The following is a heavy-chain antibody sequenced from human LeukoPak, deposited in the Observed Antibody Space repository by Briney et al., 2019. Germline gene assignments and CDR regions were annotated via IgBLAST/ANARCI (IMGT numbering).Heavy chain of an antibody. V-gene: IGHV3-30*02. J-gene: IGHJ6*03. D-gene: IGHD6-13*01. CDR1: GFTFSSYG. CDR3: AKGTSGIIAGGHDYYMDV. Sequence: PGGSLRLSCAASGFTFSSYGMSWVRQAPGKGLEWVTFIRYDGIAIQYADSVKGRFTISRDNSKNALYLQMISLRPEDTAVYFCAKGTSGIIAGGHDYYMDVWGKGTTVTISS. CDR2: IRYDGIAI.